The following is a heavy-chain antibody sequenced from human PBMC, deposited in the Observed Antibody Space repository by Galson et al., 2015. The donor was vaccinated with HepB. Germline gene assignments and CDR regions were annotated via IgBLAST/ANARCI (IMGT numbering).Heavy chain of an antibody. J-gene: IGHJ6*03. V-gene: IGHV1-8*01. D-gene: IGHD1-7*01. Sequence: SVKVSCKASGYTFTSYDINWVRQATGQGLEWMGWMNPNSGNTGYAQKFQGRVTMTRNTSISTAYMELSSLRSEDTAVYYCARVIYNWNYVYYYYMDVWGKGTTVTVSS. CDR3: ARVIYNWNYVYYYYMDV. CDR2: MNPNSGNT. CDR1: GYTFTSYD.